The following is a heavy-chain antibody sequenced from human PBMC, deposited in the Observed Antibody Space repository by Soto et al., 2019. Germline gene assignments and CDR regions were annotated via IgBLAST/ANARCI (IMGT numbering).Heavy chain of an antibody. CDR1: NETLTTYG. Sequence: QVHLVQSGAEVKKPGASVKVSCKASNETLTTYGISWVRQAPGQGLEWMGWVSGYSGHSSSAQEFQYRVIMTTDTSTNTAYMELRSLPSYDSAVYFCARDSSSSGYYYGMDVWGQGTRVTVSS. CDR2: VSGYSGHS. V-gene: IGHV1-18*01. CDR3: ARDSSSSGYYYGMDV. J-gene: IGHJ6*02. D-gene: IGHD6-6*01.